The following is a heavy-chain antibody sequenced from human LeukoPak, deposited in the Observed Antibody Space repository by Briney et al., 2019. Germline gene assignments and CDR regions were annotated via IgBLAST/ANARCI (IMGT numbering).Heavy chain of an antibody. CDR3: ARQQRGTVTSVDY. CDR2: IYYSGST. Sequence: ASETLSLTCTVSGGSITNYYWSWIRQPAGKGLEWIGYIYYSGSTNYNPSLKSRVTISVDTSKNQFSLKLSSVTAADTAVYYCARQQRGTVTSVDYWGQGTLVTVSS. CDR1: GGSITNYY. D-gene: IGHD4-17*01. J-gene: IGHJ4*02. V-gene: IGHV4-59*08.